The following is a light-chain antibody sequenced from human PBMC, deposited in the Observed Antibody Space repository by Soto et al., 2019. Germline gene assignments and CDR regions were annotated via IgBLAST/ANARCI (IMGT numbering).Light chain of an antibody. V-gene: IGKV3-11*01. CDR2: DTS. Sequence: EVVLTQSPATLSLSPVESATLSCIADQSVSGFLGWYQQKLGRAPRLLIHDTSNRATGVPARFSGSGSGTAFTLTISSLQSEDFANYYCQQYYNWPPFTFGQGTKVDIK. J-gene: IGKJ3*01. CDR3: QQYYNWPPFT. CDR1: QSVSGF.